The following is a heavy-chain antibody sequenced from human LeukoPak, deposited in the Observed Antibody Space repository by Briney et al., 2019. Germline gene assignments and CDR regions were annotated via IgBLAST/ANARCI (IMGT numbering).Heavy chain of an antibody. CDR2: IYYSGST. J-gene: IGHJ3*02. Sequence: SETLSLTCTVSGGSISSYYWSWIRQPPGKGLEWIGYIYYSGSTNYNPSLKSRVTISVDTPKNQFSLKLSSVTAADTSVYYCARVWDFAFDIWGQGTMVTVSS. D-gene: IGHD1-26*01. CDR3: ARVWDFAFDI. CDR1: GGSISSYY. V-gene: IGHV4-59*01.